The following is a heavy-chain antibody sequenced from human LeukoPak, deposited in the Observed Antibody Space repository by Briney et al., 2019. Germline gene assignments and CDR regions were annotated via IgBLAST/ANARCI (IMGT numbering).Heavy chain of an antibody. CDR3: VSLYDFWSGYHDAFDI. CDR2: ISGSDGST. J-gene: IGHJ3*02. CDR1: GFTFSSYA. V-gene: IGHV3-23*01. Sequence: PGGSLRLSCAASGFTFSSYAMSWVRQAPGKGLEWVSAISGSDGSTYYADSVKGRFTISRDNSKNTLYLQMNSLRAEDTAVYYCVSLYDFWSGYHDAFDIWGQGTMVTVSS. D-gene: IGHD3-3*01.